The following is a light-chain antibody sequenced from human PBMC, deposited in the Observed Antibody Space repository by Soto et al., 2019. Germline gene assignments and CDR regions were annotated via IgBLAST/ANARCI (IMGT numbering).Light chain of an antibody. CDR2: ANS. CDR1: RSNIGAGYD. J-gene: IGLJ2*01. Sequence: QSVLTQPPSVSGAPGQRVTISCTGSRSNIGAGYDVHWYQQLPGTAPKLLIYANSQGPSGVPDRSSGSKSGTSASLAITGLQAEDEADYYCQSYDSSLSNVVFGGGTKLTVL. CDR3: QSYDSSLSNVV. V-gene: IGLV1-40*01.